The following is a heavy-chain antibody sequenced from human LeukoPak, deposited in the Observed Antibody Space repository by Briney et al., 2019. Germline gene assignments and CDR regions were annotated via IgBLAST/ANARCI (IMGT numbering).Heavy chain of an antibody. CDR1: GGSISSSSYY. Sequence: SETLSLTCTVSGGSISSSSYYWGWIRQPPGKGLEWIGSIYYSGSTYYNPSLKSRVTISVDTSKNQLSLKLSSVTAADTAVYYCARGARYCSSTSCYFFDYWGQGTLVTVSS. V-gene: IGHV4-39*01. D-gene: IGHD2-2*01. CDR2: IYYSGST. J-gene: IGHJ4*02. CDR3: ARGARYCSSTSCYFFDY.